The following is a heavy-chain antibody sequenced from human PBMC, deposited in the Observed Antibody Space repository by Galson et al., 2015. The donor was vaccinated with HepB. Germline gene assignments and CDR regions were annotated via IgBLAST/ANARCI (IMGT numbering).Heavy chain of an antibody. J-gene: IGHJ5*02. Sequence: SVKVSCKASGGTFSSYAISWVRQAPGQGLEWMGRIIPILGIANYAQKFQGRVTITADKSTSTAYMELSSLRSEDTAVYYCARYPRGIVGATGGFSWGQGTLVTVSS. CDR3: ARYPRGIVGATGGFS. CDR1: GGTFSSYA. V-gene: IGHV1-69*04. D-gene: IGHD1-26*01. CDR2: IIPILGIA.